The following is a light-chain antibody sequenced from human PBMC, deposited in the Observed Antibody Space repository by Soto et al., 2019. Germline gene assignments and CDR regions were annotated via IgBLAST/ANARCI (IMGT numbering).Light chain of an antibody. V-gene: IGKV1-8*01. Sequence: AIRMTQSPSSLSASTGDRVTITCRASQGISNWLAWYQQRPGKAPKLLVYGASTLQSGVPSRFSGSGSGTDFTITISGLQSEDFATYYCQHYKNYPWTFGQGTKVEVK. J-gene: IGKJ1*01. CDR1: QGISNW. CDR2: GAS. CDR3: QHYKNYPWT.